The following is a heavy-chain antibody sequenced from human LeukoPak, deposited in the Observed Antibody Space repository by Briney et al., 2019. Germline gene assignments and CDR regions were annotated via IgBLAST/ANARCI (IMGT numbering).Heavy chain of an antibody. V-gene: IGHV4-59*08. D-gene: IGHD5-12*01. CDR3: ARACPVATIWRYYFDY. J-gene: IGHJ4*02. CDR2: IYYSGST. Sequence: SETLSLTCTVSGGSISSYYWSWIRQPPGKGLEWIGYIYYSGSTYYNPSLKSRVTISVDTSKNQFSLKLSSVTAADTAVYYCARACPVATIWRYYFDYWGQGTLVTVSS. CDR1: GGSISSYY.